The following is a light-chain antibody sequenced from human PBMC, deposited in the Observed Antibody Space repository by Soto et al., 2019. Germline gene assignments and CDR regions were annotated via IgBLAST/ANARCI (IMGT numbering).Light chain of an antibody. J-gene: IGLJ1*01. CDR2: DVT. Sequence: QFVLTQPASVSGSPGQSIAISCTGTSSDVGSYDIVSWYQQHPGKVPKLIIYDVTIRPSGVSDRFSGSKSGNTASLTISGLQAEDEADYYCTSYTSSSTHVFGNGTKVTVL. CDR1: SSDVGSYDI. CDR3: TSYTSSSTHV. V-gene: IGLV2-14*02.